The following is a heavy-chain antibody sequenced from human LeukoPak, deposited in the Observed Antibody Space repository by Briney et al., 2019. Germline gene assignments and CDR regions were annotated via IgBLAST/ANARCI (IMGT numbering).Heavy chain of an antibody. V-gene: IGHV3-15*01. CDR2: IKSKTDGATT. Sequence: PGGSLRLSCAASGFTFSNAWMSWVRQAPGKGLEWVGRIKSKTDGATTDYAAPVKGRFTISRDDSKNTLYLQMNSLKTENTGVYYCTTGRGIQLWTRNPFDPWGQGTLVTVSS. J-gene: IGHJ5*02. D-gene: IGHD5-18*01. CDR1: GFTFSNAW. CDR3: TTGRGIQLWTRNPFDP.